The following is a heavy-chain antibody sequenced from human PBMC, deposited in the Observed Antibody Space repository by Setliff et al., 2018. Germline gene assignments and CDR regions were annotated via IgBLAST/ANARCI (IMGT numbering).Heavy chain of an antibody. CDR1: GATFSSYD. V-gene: IGHV1-69*05. Sequence: SVKVSCKASGATFSSYDISWVRQAPGQGLEWMGGTIPMFGTTEYAQKFQGRLTIITDESTNTAFMQLSSLRSDDTAVYYCVREGVDRRSSTDYRYYMDVWGKGTTVTVSS. CDR2: TIPMFGTT. CDR3: VREGVDRRSSTDYRYYMDV. J-gene: IGHJ6*03. D-gene: IGHD6-6*01.